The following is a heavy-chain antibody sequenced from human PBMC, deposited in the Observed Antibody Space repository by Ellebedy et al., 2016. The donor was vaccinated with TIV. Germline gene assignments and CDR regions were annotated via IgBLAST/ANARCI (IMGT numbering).Heavy chain of an antibody. Sequence: PGGSLRPSCPASRLTLSTYSMNWVRQSPGKGLEWLSYITSRVATIYYADAVKGRFTISRDNARDLLYLQMSSLRAEDTAIYYCVREGWGETVRGYWGQGTQVTVSS. CDR2: ITSRVATI. J-gene: IGHJ4*02. CDR1: RLTLSTYS. CDR3: VREGWGETVRGY. D-gene: IGHD3-10*01. V-gene: IGHV3-48*04.